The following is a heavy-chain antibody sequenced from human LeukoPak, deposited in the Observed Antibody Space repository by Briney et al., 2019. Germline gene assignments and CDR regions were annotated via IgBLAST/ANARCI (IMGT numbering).Heavy chain of an antibody. CDR3: ARVGVQLWSPPDY. Sequence: SETLSLTCTVSGDSIGSYHWSWIRQPPGKGLEWIGYIYFTGSTNYNPSLKSRVIMSVDTSKNQFSLKLSSVTAADTAVYYCARVGVQLWSPPDYWGQGTLVTVSS. D-gene: IGHD5-18*01. V-gene: IGHV4-59*01. CDR2: IYFTGST. J-gene: IGHJ4*02. CDR1: GDSIGSYH.